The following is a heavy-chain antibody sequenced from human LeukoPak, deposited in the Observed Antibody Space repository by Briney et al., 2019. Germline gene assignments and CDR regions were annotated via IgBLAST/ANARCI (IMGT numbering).Heavy chain of an antibody. J-gene: IGHJ3*02. CDR1: GFSFSSYW. CDR2: INGDGSST. Sequence: GGSLRLSCAASGFSFSSYWMHWVRQAPGKGLVWVSRINGDGSSTRYADSVKGRFTISRDNAKNTLYLQMNSLRAEDTAVYYCARGWLNALEAFDIWGQGTLVTVCS. CDR3: ARGWLNALEAFDI. V-gene: IGHV3-74*01. D-gene: IGHD5-12*01.